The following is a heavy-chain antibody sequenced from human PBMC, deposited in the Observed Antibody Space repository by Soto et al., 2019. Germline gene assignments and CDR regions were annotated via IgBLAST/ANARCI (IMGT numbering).Heavy chain of an antibody. CDR2: IKSKVDGGTT. D-gene: IGHD3-10*01. J-gene: IGHJ4*02. V-gene: IGHV3-15*07. CDR1: DFTLSNAR. Sequence: DVQLVESGGGSVKPGGSLRLSCAVSDFTLSNARMNWVRQAPGKGLEWVGRIKSKVDGGTTDYAAPVKGRFTISRDDSKNMLFLQMNSLKSEDTAEYYCSTGGYPSGLDYWGQGTLVTVSS. CDR3: STGGYPSGLDY.